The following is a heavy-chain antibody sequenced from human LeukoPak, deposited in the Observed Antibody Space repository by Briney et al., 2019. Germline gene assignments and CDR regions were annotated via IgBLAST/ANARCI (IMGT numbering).Heavy chain of an antibody. J-gene: IGHJ5*02. Sequence: PSETLSLTCTGSGGSISSYYWSWIRQPPGKGLEWIGYIYYSGSTNYNPSLKSRVTISVDTSKNQFSLKLSSVTAADTAVYYCARHPRAYCSGGSCYSPWGQGTLVTVSS. V-gene: IGHV4-59*08. CDR1: GGSISSYY. CDR3: ARHPRAYCSGGSCYSP. D-gene: IGHD2-15*01. CDR2: IYYSGST.